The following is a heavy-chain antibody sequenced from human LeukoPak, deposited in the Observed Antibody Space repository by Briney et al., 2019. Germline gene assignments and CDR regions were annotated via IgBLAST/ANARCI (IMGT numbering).Heavy chain of an antibody. Sequence: GESLKISWKGPEYNFANYWRGWVGQMPGKGLEWMGIIYPGDSDTRYSPSFQGQVTISADKSISTAYLQWSSLKASDTAMYYCARPPSGSTTGNFDYWGQGTLVTVSS. CDR3: ARPPSGSTTGNFDY. V-gene: IGHV5-51*01. D-gene: IGHD1-26*01. CDR2: IYPGDSDT. J-gene: IGHJ4*02. CDR1: EYNFANYW.